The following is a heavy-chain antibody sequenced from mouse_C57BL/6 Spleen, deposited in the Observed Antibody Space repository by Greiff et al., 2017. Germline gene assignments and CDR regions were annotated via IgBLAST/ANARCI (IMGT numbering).Heavy chain of an antibody. D-gene: IGHD1-1*01. CDR3: VRDYYGSSYWYFDV. CDR2: IRSKSSNYAT. CDR1: GFTFNTYA. Sequence: EVQGVESGGGLVQPKGSLKLSCAASGFTFNTYAMHWVRQAPGKGLEWVARIRSKSSNYATYYADSVKDRLTISRDDSQSMLYLQMNNLKTEDTAMYYCVRDYYGSSYWYFDVWGTGTTVTVSS. V-gene: IGHV10-3*01. J-gene: IGHJ1*03.